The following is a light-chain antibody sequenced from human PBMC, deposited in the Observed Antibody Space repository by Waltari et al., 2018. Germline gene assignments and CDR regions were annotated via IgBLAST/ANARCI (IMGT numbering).Light chain of an antibody. CDR3: LLSYTDGWV. Sequence: QAVVTQEPSLTVSPGGTATLTFASSTGASPSGHYPYWLQQKPGQAPRTLIYDTSNKHSWTPARFSGSLLGGIAALTLSGALPEDEAEYHCLLSYTDGWVFGGGTKLTVL. V-gene: IGLV7-46*01. CDR1: TGASPSGHY. J-gene: IGLJ3*02. CDR2: DTS.